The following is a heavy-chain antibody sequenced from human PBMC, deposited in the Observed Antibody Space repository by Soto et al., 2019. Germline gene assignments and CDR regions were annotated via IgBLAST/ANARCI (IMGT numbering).Heavy chain of an antibody. D-gene: IGHD3-3*01. CDR1: GYTFTSYG. V-gene: IGHV1-18*01. J-gene: IGHJ5*02. Sequence: GASVKVSCKASGYTFTSYGISWVRQAPGQGLEWMGWISAYNGNTNYAQKLQGRVTMTTDTSTSTAYMELRSLRSDDTAVYYCARVGYDVWSGYLNSWFDPWGEGTLVTVSS. CDR3: ARVGYDVWSGYLNSWFDP. CDR2: ISAYNGNT.